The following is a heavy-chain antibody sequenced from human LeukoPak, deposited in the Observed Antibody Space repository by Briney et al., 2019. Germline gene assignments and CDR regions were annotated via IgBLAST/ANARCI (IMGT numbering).Heavy chain of an antibody. Sequence: ASVTVSFTASGYTFTSYAMHWVRQAPGQRLEWMGWINAGNGNTKYSQKFQGRVTITRDTSTSTAYMELRSLRSDDTAVYYCARTWGYYDSSGYLDYWGQGTLVTVSS. J-gene: IGHJ4*02. CDR1: GYTFTSYA. CDR3: ARTWGYYDSSGYLDY. CDR2: INAGNGNT. V-gene: IGHV1-3*01. D-gene: IGHD3-22*01.